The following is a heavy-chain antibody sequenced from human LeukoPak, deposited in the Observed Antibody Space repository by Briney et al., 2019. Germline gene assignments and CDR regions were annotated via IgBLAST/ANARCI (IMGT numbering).Heavy chain of an antibody. CDR2: INQDGSEK. D-gene: IGHD1-26*01. V-gene: IGHV3-7*01. Sequence: AGRSLRLSCAASGVTFSDHWMTWVRQTPGKGLEWVAHINQDGSEKHFVDSVEGRFTISRDNDNNSMSLQMNKLRVEDAAVYYCARGATGTYWDWFDPWGQGTLVTVSS. CDR3: ARGATGTYWDWFDP. J-gene: IGHJ5*02. CDR1: GVTFSDHW.